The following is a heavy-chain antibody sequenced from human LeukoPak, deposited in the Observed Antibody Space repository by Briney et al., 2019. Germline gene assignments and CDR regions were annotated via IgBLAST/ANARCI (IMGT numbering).Heavy chain of an antibody. J-gene: IGHJ4*02. Sequence: SVKVSCKASGGTFSSYAISWVRQAPGQGLEWMGGIIPIFGTANYAQKFQGRVTITADESTSTAYMELSSLRSEDTAVYYCARAPEDYDFWSGHFDYWGQGTLVTLSS. CDR1: GGTFSSYA. CDR2: IIPIFGTA. D-gene: IGHD3-3*01. V-gene: IGHV1-69*13. CDR3: ARAPEDYDFWSGHFDY.